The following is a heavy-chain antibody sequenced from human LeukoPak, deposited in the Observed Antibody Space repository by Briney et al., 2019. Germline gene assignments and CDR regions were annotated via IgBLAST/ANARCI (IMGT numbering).Heavy chain of an antibody. CDR3: AKKGYYDGSGYYMYYFDH. CDR1: GFTFSIYA. J-gene: IGHJ4*02. D-gene: IGHD3-22*01. CDR2: TSGSGGTA. V-gene: IGHV3-23*01. Sequence: GGSLRLSCAASGFTFSIYAMSWVRQAPGKGLEWVSATSGSGGTAYYADSVKGRFTISRDNSKNTLYLQMNSLRAEDTAVYYCAKKGYYDGSGYYMYYFDHWGQGTLVTVSS.